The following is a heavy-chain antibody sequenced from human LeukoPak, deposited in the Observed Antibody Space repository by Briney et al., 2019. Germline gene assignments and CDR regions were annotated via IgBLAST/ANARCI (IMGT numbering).Heavy chain of an antibody. CDR3: ARLLYNWNYVRNSAFDY. Sequence: PSQTLSLTCTVSGGSISSGGYYWSWIRQHPGKGLEWIGYIYYSGSTYYNPSLKSRVTISVDTSKNQFSLKLSSVTAADTAVYYCARLLYNWNYVRNSAFDYWGQGTLVTVSS. V-gene: IGHV4-31*03. CDR1: GGSISSGGYY. CDR2: IYYSGST. J-gene: IGHJ4*02. D-gene: IGHD1-7*01.